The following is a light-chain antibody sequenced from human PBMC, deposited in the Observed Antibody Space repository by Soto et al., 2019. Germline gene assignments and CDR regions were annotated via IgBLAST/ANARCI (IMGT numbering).Light chain of an antibody. CDR1: SSNIGDSY. CDR2: RNN. J-gene: IGLJ1*01. CDR3: QSYDSTLSARYV. V-gene: IGLV1-47*01. Sequence: QSVLTQPPSASGTPGQRVTISCSGSSSNIGDSYGYWFQQLPGTAPKLLIYRNNLRPSGVPDRFSGSKSGTSASLAISGLRSEDEADYYCQSYDSTLSARYVFGTGTKLTVL.